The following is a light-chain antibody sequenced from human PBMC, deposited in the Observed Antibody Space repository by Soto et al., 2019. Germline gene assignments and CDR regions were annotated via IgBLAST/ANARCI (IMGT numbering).Light chain of an antibody. V-gene: IGKV3D-20*02. CDR1: QTVMSRF. CDR3: QNRYNWPLN. Sequence: IVLTQSPATLSVSVWEGASLPRIHSQTVMSRFLDWYQQKPGQAPRLLIYGASSRATGIPDRFSGSGSGTDFTLTIDTLEPEDFAIYYCQNRYNWPLNFGPGDKVDIK. J-gene: IGKJ3*01. CDR2: GAS.